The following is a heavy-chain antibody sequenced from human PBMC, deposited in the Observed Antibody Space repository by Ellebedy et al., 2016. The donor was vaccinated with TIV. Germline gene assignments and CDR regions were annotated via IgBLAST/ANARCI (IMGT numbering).Heavy chain of an antibody. D-gene: IGHD1-26*01. J-gene: IGHJ3*02. CDR1: GFTFDMYS. CDR2: IIGTGSTT. V-gene: IGHV3-48*02. CDR3: ARRGNYLGDAFDM. Sequence: GGSLRLXXAATGFTFDMYSMNWVRQAAGKGLEWISFIIGTGSTTYYADSVRGRFTVSRDNAKNSLYLQMNSLRDEDTALYYCARRGNYLGDAFDMWGHGAVVIVSS.